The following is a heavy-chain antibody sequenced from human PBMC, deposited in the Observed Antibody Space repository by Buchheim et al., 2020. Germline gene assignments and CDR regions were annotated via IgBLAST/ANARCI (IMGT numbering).Heavy chain of an antibody. V-gene: IGHV4-31*03. CDR2: IHYTGLA. J-gene: IGHJ4*02. CDR1: GVSISSGPFY. Sequence: QVQLQESGPGLVKPSQTLSLTCTVSGVSISSGPFYWTWIRQQPGKGLEWIGYIHYTGLAYSSPSLSSRLSMSVDPSPHQFSLTLTAVTAADTAIYYCARDRGAHDYGPIDFWGQGAL. CDR3: ARDRGAHDYGPIDF. D-gene: IGHD4-17*01.